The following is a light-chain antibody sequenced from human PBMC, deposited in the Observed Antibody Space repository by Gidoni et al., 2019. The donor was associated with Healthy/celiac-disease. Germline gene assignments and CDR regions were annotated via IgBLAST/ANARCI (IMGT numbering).Light chain of an antibody. CDR3: QQSYSTPST. V-gene: IGKV1-39*01. CDR1: QSISSY. CDR2: AAS. J-gene: IGKJ4*01. Sequence: IQLTQSPSSLSASVGDRVTITCRASQSISSYLNWYQQKPGKAPKLLIYAASSLQSGVPSRFSGSGSGTDFTITSSSLQPEDFATYYCQQSYSTPSTFXGXTKVEIK.